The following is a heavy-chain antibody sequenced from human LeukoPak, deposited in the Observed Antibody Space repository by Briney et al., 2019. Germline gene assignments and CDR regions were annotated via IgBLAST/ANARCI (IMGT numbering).Heavy chain of an antibody. CDR3: ARGWGYCSSTSCYALDY. J-gene: IGHJ4*02. Sequence: GGSLRLSCAASGFTFSSYSMNWVRQASGKGLEWVSSISSSGSYIYYADSVKGRFTISRDSAKNSLYLQMNSLRAEDTAVYYCARGWGYCSSTSCYALDYWGQGTLVTVSS. CDR1: GFTFSSYS. CDR2: ISSSGSYI. V-gene: IGHV3-21*01. D-gene: IGHD2-2*01.